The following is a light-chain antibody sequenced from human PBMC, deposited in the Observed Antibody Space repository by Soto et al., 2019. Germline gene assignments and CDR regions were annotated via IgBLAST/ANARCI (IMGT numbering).Light chain of an antibody. CDR3: AAWDDSLSGVV. J-gene: IGLJ2*01. V-gene: IGLV1-47*01. CDR1: SSNIGSNY. Sequence: QSVLTQPPSASGTPGQRVTISCSGSSSNIGSNYVYWYQQLPGTAPTLLIYRNDQRPSGVPDRFSGSKSGTSGSLAISGLRSEDEADYFCAAWDDSLSGVVFGGGTKLTVL. CDR2: RND.